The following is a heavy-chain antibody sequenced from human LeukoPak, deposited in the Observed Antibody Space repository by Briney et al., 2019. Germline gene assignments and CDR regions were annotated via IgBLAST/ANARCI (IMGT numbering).Heavy chain of an antibody. CDR1: GHFISIYY. CDR2: IYYSGST. V-gene: IGHV4-59*01. J-gene: IGHJ6*03. D-gene: IGHD1-1*01. CDR3: AREGTVDRGNYYYYYMDV. Sequence: PSETLSLTCTVSGHFISIYYWNWIRQPPGKGLEWIGYIYYSGSTNYNPSLKSRVTISVDTSKNQFSLKLSSVTAADTAVYYCAREGTVDRGNYYYYYMDVWGKGTTVTVSS.